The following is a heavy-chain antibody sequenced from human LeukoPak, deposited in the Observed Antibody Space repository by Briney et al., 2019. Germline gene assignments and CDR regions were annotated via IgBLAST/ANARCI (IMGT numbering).Heavy chain of an antibody. CDR1: GFTFSSYA. CDR3: ARDFTHCTNGVCYRGFDY. D-gene: IGHD2-8*01. J-gene: IGHJ4*02. Sequence: GGSLRLSCAASGFTFSSYAMHWVRQAPGKGLEWVAVISYDGSNKYYADSVKGRFTISRDNSKNTLYLQKNSLRAEDTAVYYCARDFTHCTNGVCYRGFDYWGQGTLVTVSS. V-gene: IGHV3-30*01. CDR2: ISYDGSNK.